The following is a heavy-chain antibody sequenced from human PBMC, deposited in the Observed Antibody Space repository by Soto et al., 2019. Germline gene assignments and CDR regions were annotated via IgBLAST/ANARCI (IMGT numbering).Heavy chain of an antibody. J-gene: IGHJ4*02. V-gene: IGHV3-13*01. Sequence: EVQLVESGGGLVQPGGSLRLSCAASGFTFSSYDMHWVRQATGKGLEWVSVIGTAGDTYYPGSVKGRFTISRENAKNSLYLQMNSLRAGDTAVYYCARVDSSSALDYWGQGTLVTVSS. CDR2: IGTAGDT. CDR1: GFTFSSYD. D-gene: IGHD6-6*01. CDR3: ARVDSSSALDY.